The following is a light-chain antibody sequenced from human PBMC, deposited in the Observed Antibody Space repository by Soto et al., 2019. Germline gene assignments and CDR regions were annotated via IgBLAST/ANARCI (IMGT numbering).Light chain of an antibody. CDR1: QSIDNY. Sequence: DIQMTQSPSSLSASVGDRVTITCRASQSIDNYLSWYQQIPGKAPKLLIYKASTLKSGVPSRFSGSGSGTEFTLTISSLQPDDFATYYCQHYNSYSEAFGQGTKVDI. V-gene: IGKV1-5*03. CDR3: QHYNSYSEA. CDR2: KAS. J-gene: IGKJ1*01.